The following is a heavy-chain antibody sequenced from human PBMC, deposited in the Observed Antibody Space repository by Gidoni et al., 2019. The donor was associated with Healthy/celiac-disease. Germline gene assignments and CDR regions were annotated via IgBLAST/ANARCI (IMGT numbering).Heavy chain of an antibody. V-gene: IGHV1-46*01. Sequence: QVQLVQSGAEVKKPGTSVKVSCKASGYTFTSYYMHWVRQAPGQGLEWMGIINPSGCSTSYEQKFQGRVTMTRDTSTSTVYMELSSLRSEDTAVYYCARIYAGYSSSYGYWGQGTLVTVSS. D-gene: IGHD6-13*01. CDR3: ARIYAGYSSSYGY. J-gene: IGHJ4*02. CDR1: GYTFTSYY. CDR2: INPSGCST.